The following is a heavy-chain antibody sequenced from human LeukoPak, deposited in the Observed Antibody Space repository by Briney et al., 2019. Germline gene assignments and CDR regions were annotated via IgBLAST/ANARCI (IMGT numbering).Heavy chain of an antibody. Sequence: GGSLRLSCAASGFTSSSYALNWVRQAPGKGLEWVATVSGSGDRMYHADSVKGRFTISRDNSKNTIYPQMNSLRAEDTALYYCAKAAAAPGFDFWGQGTLVTVSS. V-gene: IGHV3-23*01. CDR2: VSGSGDRM. D-gene: IGHD6-13*01. CDR1: GFTSSSYA. CDR3: AKAAAAPGFDF. J-gene: IGHJ4*02.